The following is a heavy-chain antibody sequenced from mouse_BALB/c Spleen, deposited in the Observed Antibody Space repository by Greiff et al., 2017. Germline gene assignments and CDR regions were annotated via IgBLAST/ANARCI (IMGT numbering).Heavy chain of an antibody. V-gene: IGHV14-3*02. D-gene: IGHD1-1*01. CDR3: ARPDTTASFAY. CDR1: GFNIKDTY. Sequence: EVKLVESGAELVKPGASVKLSCTASGFNIKDTYMHWVKQRPEQGLEWIGRIDPANGNTKYDPKFQGKATITADTSSNTAYLQLSSLTSEDTAVYYCARPDTTASFAYWGQGTLVTVSA. CDR2: IDPANGNT. J-gene: IGHJ3*01.